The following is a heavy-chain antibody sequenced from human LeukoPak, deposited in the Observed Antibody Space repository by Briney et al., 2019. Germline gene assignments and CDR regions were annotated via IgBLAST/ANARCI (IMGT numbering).Heavy chain of an antibody. J-gene: IGHJ3*02. Sequence: ASVKVSCKASGGTFSSYAISWVRQAPGQGLEWMGGIIPIFGTANYAQKFQGRVTITADESTSTAYMELSSLRSEDTAVYYCARAYYDSSGYYFILRRVWVAFDIWGQGTMVTVSS. CDR2: IIPIFGTA. V-gene: IGHV1-69*01. CDR1: GGTFSSYA. CDR3: ARAYYDSSGYYFILRRVWVAFDI. D-gene: IGHD3-22*01.